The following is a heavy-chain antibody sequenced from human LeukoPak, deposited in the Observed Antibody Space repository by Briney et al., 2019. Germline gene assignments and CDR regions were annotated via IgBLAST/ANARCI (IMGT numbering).Heavy chain of an antibody. CDR1: GYTFTSYC. V-gene: IGHV1-18*01. CDR2: ISAYNGNT. D-gene: IGHD3-10*01. J-gene: IGHJ4*02. Sequence: ASVKVSCKASGYTFTSYCISWVRQAPGQGLEWMGWISAYNGNTNYAQKLQGRVTMTTDTSTSTAYMELRSLRSDDTAVYYCARYRGDPILLWFGESPFDYWGQGTLVTVSS. CDR3: ARYRGDPILLWFGESPFDY.